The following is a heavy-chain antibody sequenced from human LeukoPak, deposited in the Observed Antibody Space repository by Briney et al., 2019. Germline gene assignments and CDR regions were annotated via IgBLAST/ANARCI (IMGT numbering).Heavy chain of an antibody. CDR3: ARDYASDY. Sequence: GGSLRLSCAASGFTFSRYEMNWVRQAPGKGLEWVSYISRSGDTIYFADSVKGRFTISRDNAKNSLYLQMSSLRAEDTAVFYCARDYASDYWGQGTLVTVSS. V-gene: IGHV3-48*03. J-gene: IGHJ4*02. D-gene: IGHD3-10*01. CDR1: GFTFSRYE. CDR2: ISRSGDTI.